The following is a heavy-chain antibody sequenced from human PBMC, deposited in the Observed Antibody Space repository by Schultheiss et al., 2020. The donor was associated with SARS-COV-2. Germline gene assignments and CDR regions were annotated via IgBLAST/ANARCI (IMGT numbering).Heavy chain of an antibody. V-gene: IGHV4-30-4*01. CDR2: TYYSGDT. CDR3: ARYYYDGTGDNWFDP. Sequence: SQTLSLTCTVSGVSVNSGGYYWSWIRQPPGKGLEWIGYTYYSGDTHYNPSLKSRATISVDTAKNQFSLQLSSVTAADTAVYYCARYYYDGTGDNWFDPWGQGTLVTVSS. J-gene: IGHJ5*02. D-gene: IGHD3-3*01. CDR1: GVSVNSGGYY.